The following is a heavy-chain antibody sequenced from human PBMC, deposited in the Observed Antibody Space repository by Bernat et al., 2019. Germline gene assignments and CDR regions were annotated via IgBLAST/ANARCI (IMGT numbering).Heavy chain of an antibody. V-gene: IGHV3-7*03. Sequence: EVHLVESGGDLVQPGGSLRLSCAASGFTFSNYWMSWVRQAPGKGLEWVANIKQDGSENYFVDSVKGRFTFSRDNAKNSLYLQMNSLRAEDTAVYYCARDPWADCSGGICYGAFDIWGQGTMVTVSS. CDR3: ARDPWADCSGGICYGAFDI. D-gene: IGHD2-15*01. J-gene: IGHJ3*02. CDR2: IKQDGSEN. CDR1: GFTFSNYW.